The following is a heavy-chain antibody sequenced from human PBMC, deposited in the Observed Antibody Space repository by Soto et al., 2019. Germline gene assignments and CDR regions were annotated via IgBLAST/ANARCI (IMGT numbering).Heavy chain of an antibody. D-gene: IGHD3-16*01. Sequence: PSETLSLTCAVSGGSISSGGYSWSWIRQPPGKGLEWIGYIYHSGSTYYNPSLKSRVTISVDRSKNQFSLKLSSVTAADTAVYYCAGTFRLHPYYYGMDVWGQGTTVTVSS. CDR1: GGSISSGGYS. J-gene: IGHJ6*02. CDR3: AGTFRLHPYYYGMDV. V-gene: IGHV4-30-2*01. CDR2: IYHSGST.